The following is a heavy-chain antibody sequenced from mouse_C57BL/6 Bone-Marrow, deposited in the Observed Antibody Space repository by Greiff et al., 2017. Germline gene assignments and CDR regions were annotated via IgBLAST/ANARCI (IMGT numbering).Heavy chain of an antibody. Sequence: EVQLQQSGGGLVQPGGSLKLSCAASGFTFSDYYMYWVRQTPEKRLEWVAYISNGGGSTYYPDTVKGRFTISRDNAKNTLYLQMSRLKSEDTAMYYCARLPNYAMDYWGQGTSVTVSS. D-gene: IGHD6-1*01. CDR2: ISNGGGST. CDR3: ARLPNYAMDY. V-gene: IGHV5-12*01. J-gene: IGHJ4*01. CDR1: GFTFSDYY.